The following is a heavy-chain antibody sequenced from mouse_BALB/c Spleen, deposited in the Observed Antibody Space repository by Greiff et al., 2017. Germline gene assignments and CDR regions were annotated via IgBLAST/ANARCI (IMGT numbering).Heavy chain of an antibody. CDR2: INPSTGYT. CDR3: ARDPFDY. Sequence: VKLMESGAELAKPGASVKMSCKASGYTFTSYWMHWVKQRPGQGLEWIGYINPSTGYTEYNQKFKDKATLTADKSSSTAYMQLSSLTSEDSAVYYCARDPFDYWGQGTTLTVSS. J-gene: IGHJ2*01. CDR1: GYTFTSYW. V-gene: IGHV1-7*01.